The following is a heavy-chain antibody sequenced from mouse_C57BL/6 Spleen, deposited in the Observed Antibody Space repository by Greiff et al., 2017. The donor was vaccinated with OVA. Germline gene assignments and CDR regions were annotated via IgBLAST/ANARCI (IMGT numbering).Heavy chain of an antibody. J-gene: IGHJ3*01. CDR1: GYAFSSYW. D-gene: IGHD2-4*01. Sequence: VKVVESGAELVKPGASVKISCKASGYAFSSYWMNWVKQRPGKGLEWIGQIYPGDGDTNYNGKFKGKATLTADKSSSTAYMQLSSLTSEDSAVYFCARHDYDSWFAYWGQGTLVTVSA. V-gene: IGHV1-80*01. CDR2: IYPGDGDT. CDR3: ARHDYDSWFAY.